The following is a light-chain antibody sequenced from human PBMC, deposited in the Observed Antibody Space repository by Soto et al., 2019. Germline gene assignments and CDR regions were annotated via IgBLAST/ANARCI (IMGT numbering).Light chain of an antibody. CDR1: SSDVGSYDL. J-gene: IGLJ1*01. Sequence: QSVLTQPASVSGSPGQSITISCTGTSSDVGSYDLVSWYQQHPGKAPKLMIYEDSKRPSGVSTRFSGSKSGNTASLTISGLQAGDEADYYCCSYAGSRTYVFVTGTKVTVL. V-gene: IGLV2-23*01. CDR3: CSYAGSRTYV. CDR2: EDS.